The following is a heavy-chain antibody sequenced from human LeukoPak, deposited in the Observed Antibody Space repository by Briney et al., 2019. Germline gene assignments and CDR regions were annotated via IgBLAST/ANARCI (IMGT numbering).Heavy chain of an antibody. D-gene: IGHD1-1*01. CDR3: ARDHPLERFPDY. CDR1: GFTFSSYS. Sequence: GGPLRLSCAASGFTFSSYSMNWVRQAPGKGLEWVSSISSSSSYIYYADSVKGRFTISRDNAKNSLYLQMNSLRAEDTAVYYCARDHPLERFPDYWGQGTLVTVSS. CDR2: ISSSSSYI. J-gene: IGHJ4*02. V-gene: IGHV3-21*01.